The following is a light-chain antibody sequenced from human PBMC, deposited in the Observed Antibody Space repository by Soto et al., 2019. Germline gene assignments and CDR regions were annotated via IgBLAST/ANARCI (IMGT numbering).Light chain of an antibody. CDR1: QSVSSSN. V-gene: IGKV3-20*01. J-gene: IGKJ4*01. Sequence: EIVLTPSPGTLSLSAGERATLSCRASQSVSSSNLAWYQQKPGQAPRLLIFDASRRATGAPDRFSGSGSGTDFTLTISRLEPDDFAVYYCQQYGSSPPVTFGGGTKVDIK. CDR2: DAS. CDR3: QQYGSSPPVT.